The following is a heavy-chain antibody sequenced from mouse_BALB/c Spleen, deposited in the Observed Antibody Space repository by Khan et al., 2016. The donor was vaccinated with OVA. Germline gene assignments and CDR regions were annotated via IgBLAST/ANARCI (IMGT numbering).Heavy chain of an antibody. CDR1: GYSITSDYA. D-gene: IGHD1-1*01. J-gene: IGHJ2*03. CDR3: AGPLPISSVEAPVFDS. CDR2: VKYSGST. Sequence: EVELVESGPGLVKPSQSLSLTCTVTGYSITSDYAWNWIRQFPGNKLEWMGYVKYSGSTSYNPSLKSRISITRNTSQNQFFLQLSSVTTEDTATYYSAGPLPISSVEAPVFDSWGQGTSLPVSS. V-gene: IGHV3-2*02.